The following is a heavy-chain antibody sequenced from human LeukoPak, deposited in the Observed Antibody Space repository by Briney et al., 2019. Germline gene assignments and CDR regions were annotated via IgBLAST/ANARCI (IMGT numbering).Heavy chain of an antibody. V-gene: IGHV3-20*01. J-gene: IGHJ4*02. CDR2: INWNGGST. CDR1: GFTFDDYG. Sequence: PGGSLRLSCAASGFTFDDYGMSWVRQAPGKGLEWVSTINWNGGSTFYEDTVKGRFTISRDNAKKSLYLQMDSLRAEDTALHHCARVGGSGTYTPLYYFDYWGQGSLVTVTS. D-gene: IGHD3-10*01. CDR3: ARVGGSGTYTPLYYFDY.